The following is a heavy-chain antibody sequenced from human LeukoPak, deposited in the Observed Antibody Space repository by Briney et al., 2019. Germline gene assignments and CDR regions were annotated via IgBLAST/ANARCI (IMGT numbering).Heavy chain of an antibody. CDR2: ISGSGGST. V-gene: IGHV3-23*01. D-gene: IGHD6-25*01. CDR3: AVPPLRHSGYIP. J-gene: IGHJ5*02. Sequence: GGSLRLSCAASGFTFSSYAMSWVRQAPGKGLEWVSAISGSGGSTYYADSVKGRFTISRDNSKNTLYLQMNSLRAEDTAVYYCAVPPLRHSGYIPWGQGTLVTVSS. CDR1: GFTFSSYA.